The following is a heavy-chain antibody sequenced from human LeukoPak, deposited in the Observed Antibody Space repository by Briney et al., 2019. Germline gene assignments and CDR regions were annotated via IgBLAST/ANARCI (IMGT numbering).Heavy chain of an antibody. CDR1: GFTFSSYA. CDR2: IKQDGSAK. CDR3: AGGQGFLIDY. D-gene: IGHD3-3*01. Sequence: QTGGSLRLSCAASGFTFSSYAMNWVSQAPGKGLEWVANIKQDGSAKYYVDSVKGRLTISRDNAKSLLYLQMNSLRAEDAAVYYCAGGQGFLIDYWGQGTLVTVSS. J-gene: IGHJ4*02. V-gene: IGHV3-7*01.